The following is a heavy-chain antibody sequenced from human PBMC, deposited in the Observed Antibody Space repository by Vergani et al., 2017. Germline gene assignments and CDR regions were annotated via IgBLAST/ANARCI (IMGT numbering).Heavy chain of an antibody. CDR3: ARDNKQLRPRAFDL. V-gene: IGHV4-61*02. Sequence: QVQLQASGPGLVQPSQTLSLTCTVSGASINNDFYYWHWIRQPAGKGLEWIGRIYVSGITDYNSSLQSRVSMSVDTSKNQFSLTLTSVTAADTAVYYCARDNKQLRPRAFDLWGQPRMDTVSS. D-gene: IGHD4-23*01. CDR1: GASINNDFYY. CDR2: IYVSGIT. J-gene: IGHJ3*01.